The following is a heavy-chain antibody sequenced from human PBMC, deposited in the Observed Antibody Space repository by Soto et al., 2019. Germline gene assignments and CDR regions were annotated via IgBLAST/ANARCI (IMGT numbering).Heavy chain of an antibody. CDR1: GFSFDTYG. D-gene: IGHD1-1*01. CDR2: ISYEGSNT. Sequence: GGSLRLSCVASGFSFDTYGIHWVRQAPGRGLQWVALISYEGSNTYYADSVRGRFTISRDNSKNTLYLQMNTLRPEDTGVYYCARVTPGNNLYYFSGLDFWGQGTSVTVSS. CDR3: ARVTPGNNLYYFSGLDF. V-gene: IGHV3-30-3*01. J-gene: IGHJ6*02.